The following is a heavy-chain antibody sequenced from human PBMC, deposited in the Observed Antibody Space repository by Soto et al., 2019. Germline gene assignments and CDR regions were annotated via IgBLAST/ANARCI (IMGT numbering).Heavy chain of an antibody. J-gene: IGHJ3*02. CDR2: INPNSGGT. CDR3: ARDSQRELRAFDI. CDR1: GYTFTGYY. D-gene: IGHD1-26*01. Sequence: PSVKVSCKASGYTFTGYYMHWVRQAPGQGLEWMGWINPNSGGTNYAQKFQGWVTMTRDTSISTAYMELSRLRSDDTAVYYCARDSQRELRAFDIWGQGTMVTVSS. V-gene: IGHV1-2*04.